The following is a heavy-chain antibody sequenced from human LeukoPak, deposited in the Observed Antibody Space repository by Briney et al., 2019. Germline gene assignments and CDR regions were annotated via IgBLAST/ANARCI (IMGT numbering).Heavy chain of an antibody. J-gene: IGHJ4*02. CDR2: IDPNSGDT. CDR1: GYSFTGYF. Sequence: ASVKVSCKASGYSFTGYFIHWVRQAPGQGPEWMGCIDPNSGDTKYAQKFQGRVSMPRDTSTRTAYMELSRLRSDDTAVYFCARSGSTGYSLDYWGQGTLVTVSS. CDR3: ARSGSTGYSLDY. D-gene: IGHD3-22*01. V-gene: IGHV1-2*02.